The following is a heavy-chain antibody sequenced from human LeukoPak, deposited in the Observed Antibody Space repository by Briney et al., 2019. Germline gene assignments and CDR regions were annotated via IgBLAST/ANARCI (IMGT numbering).Heavy chain of an antibody. V-gene: IGHV1-69*01. D-gene: IGHD3-9*01. J-gene: IGHJ4*02. CDR1: GGTFSSYA. CDR2: IIPIFGTA. Sequence: SVKVSCKASGGTFSSYAIGWVRQAPGQGLEWMGGIIPIFGTANYAQKFQGRVTITADESTSTAYMELSSLRSEDTAVYYCATSPMTGPYYFDYWGQGTLVTVSS. CDR3: ATSPMTGPYYFDY.